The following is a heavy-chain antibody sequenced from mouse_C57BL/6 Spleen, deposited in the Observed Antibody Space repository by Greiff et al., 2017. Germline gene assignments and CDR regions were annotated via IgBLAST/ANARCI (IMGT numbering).Heavy chain of an antibody. CDR1: AYTFTSYW. V-gene: IGHV1-7*01. D-gene: IGHD4-1*02. J-gene: IGHJ2*01. Sequence: QVHVKQSGAELAKPGASVKLSCKASAYTFTSYWMHWLKQRPGQGLEWIGYINPSSGYTKYNQKFKDKATLTADKSSSTAYMQLSSLTYEDSAVYYCARANLWDFDYWGQGTTLTGSS. CDR2: INPSSGYT. CDR3: ARANLWDFDY.